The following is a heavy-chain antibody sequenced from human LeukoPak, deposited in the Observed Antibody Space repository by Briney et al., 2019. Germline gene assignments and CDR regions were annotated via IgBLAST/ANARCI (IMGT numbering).Heavy chain of an antibody. CDR3: ARDRAEGKTWVEFDP. CDR2: IYSDGVT. Sequence: GGSLRLSCAASGFIVNSYAMSWVRQAPGKGLAWVSLIYSDGVTQYADSVKGRFTISRDNSKNTLYLQMNSLRDEDTAVYFCARDRAEGKTWVEFDPWGQGTLVTVST. J-gene: IGHJ5*02. CDR1: GFIVNSYA. V-gene: IGHV3-66*02.